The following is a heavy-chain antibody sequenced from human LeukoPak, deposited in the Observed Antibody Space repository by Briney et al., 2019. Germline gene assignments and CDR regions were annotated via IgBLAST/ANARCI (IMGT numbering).Heavy chain of an antibody. D-gene: IGHD3-10*01. Sequence: SETLSLTCAVYGGSFSGYYWSWIRQPPGKGLEWIGYIYYSGSTNYNPSLKSRVTISVDTSKNQFSLKLSSVTAADTAVYYCARVYGSGSWFDYWGQGTLVTVSS. CDR3: ARVYGSGSWFDY. CDR1: GGSFSGYY. V-gene: IGHV4-59*01. CDR2: IYYSGST. J-gene: IGHJ4*02.